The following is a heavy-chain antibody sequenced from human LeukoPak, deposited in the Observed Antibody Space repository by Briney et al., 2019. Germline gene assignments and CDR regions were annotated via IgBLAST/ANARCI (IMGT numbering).Heavy chain of an antibody. CDR1: GFTFSNYA. D-gene: IGHD1-26*01. J-gene: IGHJ4*02. V-gene: IGHV3-23*01. CDR3: AKRSVGITTMVDH. CDR2: ITGSGGNT. Sequence: GGSLRLSCAASGFTFSNYAMTWVRQAPGKGLEWVSTITGSGGNTYYADSVKGRFTISRDNSKNTLYLQMNSLRAGDTAVYYCAKRSVGITTMVDHWGQGTRVTVSS.